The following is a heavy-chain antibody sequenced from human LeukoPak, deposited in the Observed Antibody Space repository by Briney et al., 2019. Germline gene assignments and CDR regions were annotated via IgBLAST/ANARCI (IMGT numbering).Heavy chain of an antibody. CDR2: IYHSGNT. V-gene: IGHV4-61*01. Sequence: SETLSLTCTVSGGSVSSGPYYGSWIRQPPGKGLEWIGYIYHSGNTNYNPSLKSRVSISVDRPKNQFSLKLTSVTAADTAVYYCARDGGSYSDIAEYFQHWGQGTLVTVSS. J-gene: IGHJ1*01. CDR3: ARDGGSYSDIAEYFQH. CDR1: GGSVSSGPYY. D-gene: IGHD4-17*01.